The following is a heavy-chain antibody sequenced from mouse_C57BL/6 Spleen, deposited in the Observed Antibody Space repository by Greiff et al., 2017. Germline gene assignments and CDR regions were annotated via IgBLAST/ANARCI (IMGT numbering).Heavy chain of an antibody. D-gene: IGHD2-13*01. CDR1: GYTFTSYW. Sequence: QVQLQQPGAELVKPGASVKLSCKASGYTFTSYWMQWVKQRPGQGLEWIGEIDPSDIYTNYNQKFKGKATLTVDTSSSTAYMQLSSLTSEDSAVYYCARTSDGWFAYWGQGTLVTVSA. CDR3: ARTSDGWFAY. J-gene: IGHJ3*01. CDR2: IDPSDIYT. V-gene: IGHV1-50*01.